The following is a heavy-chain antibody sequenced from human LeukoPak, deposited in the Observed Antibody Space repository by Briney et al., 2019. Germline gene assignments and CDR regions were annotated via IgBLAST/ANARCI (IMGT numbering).Heavy chain of an antibody. D-gene: IGHD4-17*01. J-gene: IGHJ4*02. V-gene: IGHV1-69*06. CDR3: ARVDYATYYFDY. CDR2: IIPIFGTA. CDR1: GGTFSSYA. Sequence: ASVKVSCKASGGTFSSYAISWVRQAPGQGLEWVGGIIPIFGTANYAQKFQGRVTITADKSTSTAYMELSSLRSEDTAVYYCARVDYATYYFDYWGQGTLVTVSS.